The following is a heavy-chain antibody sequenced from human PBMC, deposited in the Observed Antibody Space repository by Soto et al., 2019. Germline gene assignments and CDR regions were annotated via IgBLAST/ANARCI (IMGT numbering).Heavy chain of an antibody. CDR2: INPSSGGI. V-gene: IGHV1-46*01. CDR3: ARAIKVYW. Sequence: GAAVKPCCKASGYLFTSYYMHWGRQAPGQGPEWMGMINPSSGGISYAQKFQGRVTMTRDTSASTVYMELSGLRSEDTAGYYCARAIKVYW. CDR1: GYLFTSYY. J-gene: IGHJ2*01.